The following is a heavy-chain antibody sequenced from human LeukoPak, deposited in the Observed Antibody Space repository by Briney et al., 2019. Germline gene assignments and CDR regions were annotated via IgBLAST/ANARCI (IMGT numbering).Heavy chain of an antibody. CDR3: ASSFLAAAGTDYYYYYGMDV. J-gene: IGHJ6*02. D-gene: IGHD6-13*01. CDR1: GGSISSYY. CDR2: IYYSGST. V-gene: IGHV4-59*12. Sequence: PSETLSLTCTVSGGSISSYYWSWIRQPPGKGLEWIGYIYYSGSTNYNPSLKSRVTISVDTSKNQFSLKLSSVTAADTAVYYCASSFLAAAGTDYYYYYGMDVWGQGTTVTISS.